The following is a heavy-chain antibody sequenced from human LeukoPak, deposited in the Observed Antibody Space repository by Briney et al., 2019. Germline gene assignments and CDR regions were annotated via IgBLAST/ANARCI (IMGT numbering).Heavy chain of an antibody. Sequence: NPSETLSLTCTVSGGSISGYYWNWIRQSPEKGLEWIGYIYYSGTTNYNLSLKSRLTLSQDTSNNQYSLKLSSVTAADTAVYYCARAQLSETDFDNWGQRALVTVTS. CDR1: GGSISGYY. D-gene: IGHD3-3*01. J-gene: IGHJ4*02. CDR3: ARAQLSETDFDN. V-gene: IGHV4-59*01. CDR2: IYYSGTT.